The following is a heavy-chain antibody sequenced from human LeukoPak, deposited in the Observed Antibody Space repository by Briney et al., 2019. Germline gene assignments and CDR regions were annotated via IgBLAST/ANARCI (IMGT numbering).Heavy chain of an antibody. Sequence: GGSLRLSCAASGFTFSSYSMNWVRQSPGKGLEWVSSISSSSSYIYYADSVKGRFTISRDNAKNSLYLQMNSLRAEDTAVYYCARNKKGDRYTYGHDYWGQGTLVTVSS. V-gene: IGHV3-21*01. CDR3: ARNKKGDRYTYGHDY. J-gene: IGHJ4*02. CDR2: ISSSSSYI. D-gene: IGHD5-18*01. CDR1: GFTFSSYS.